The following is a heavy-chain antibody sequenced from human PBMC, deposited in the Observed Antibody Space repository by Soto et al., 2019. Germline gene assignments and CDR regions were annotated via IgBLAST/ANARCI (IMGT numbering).Heavy chain of an antibody. CDR1: GGSISSYY. CDR3: ARGASGYYDSSGYYSPYYFDY. J-gene: IGHJ4*02. CDR2: IYYSGST. Sequence: SETLSLTCTVSGGSISSYYWSWIRQPPGKGLEWIGYIYYSGSTNYNPSLKSRVTISVDTSKNQFSLKLSSVTAADTAVYYCARGASGYYDSSGYYSPYYFDYWGQGTLVTVSS. V-gene: IGHV4-59*08. D-gene: IGHD3-22*01.